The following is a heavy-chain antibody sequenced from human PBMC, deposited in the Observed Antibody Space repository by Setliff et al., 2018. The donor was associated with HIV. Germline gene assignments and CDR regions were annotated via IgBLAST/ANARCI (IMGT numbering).Heavy chain of an antibody. D-gene: IGHD3-22*01. V-gene: IGHV1-24*01. Sequence: GASVKVSCKVSGYTLTELSMHWVRQAPGKGLEWMGGFDPEDGETIYAQKFQGRVTMTEDTSTDTAYMELSSLRSEDTAVYYCARDYYDSSGYIFFPGLPDYWGQGTLVTVSS. J-gene: IGHJ4*02. CDR3: ARDYYDSSGYIFFPGLPDY. CDR1: GYTLTELS. CDR2: FDPEDGET.